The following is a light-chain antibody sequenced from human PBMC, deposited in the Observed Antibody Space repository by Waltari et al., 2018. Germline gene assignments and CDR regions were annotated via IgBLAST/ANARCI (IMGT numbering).Light chain of an antibody. V-gene: IGKV1-17*01. CDR1: QDISTY. Sequence: DIQMTQSPSSLSASAGDRVTITCRASQDISTYLNWYQQKPGKAPKRLIYAASSLESGVPSRFSGSGSGTDFTLIISSLQPEDFATYYCLQYNSNPRTFGQGTKVEIK. CDR3: LQYNSNPRT. CDR2: AAS. J-gene: IGKJ1*01.